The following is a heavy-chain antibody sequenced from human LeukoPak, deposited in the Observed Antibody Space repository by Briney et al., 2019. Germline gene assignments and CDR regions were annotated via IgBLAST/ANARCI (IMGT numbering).Heavy chain of an antibody. CDR1: GLTFNTYY. CDR3: ASQTSAEAFDF. D-gene: IGHD2-2*01. V-gene: IGHV3-7*05. CDR2: IKADGGHK. J-gene: IGHJ4*02. Sequence: GASLRLSCAASGLTFNTYYMGWVRQAPGKGLEWVTNIKADGGHKYYVDSVRGRFTVTRDNANYSLFLQMNSLRAEDTAVYYCASQTSAEAFDFWGQGTLVTVS.